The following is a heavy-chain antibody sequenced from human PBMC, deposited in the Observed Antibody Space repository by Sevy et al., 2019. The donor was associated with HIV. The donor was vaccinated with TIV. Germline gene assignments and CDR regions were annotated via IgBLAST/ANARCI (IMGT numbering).Heavy chain of an antibody. CDR1: GFAFSTHA. D-gene: IGHD2-8*01. J-gene: IGHJ4*01. Sequence: GGSLRLSCAASGFAFSTHAMHWVRQAPGKGLEWVAVILNEGTETFYAASVEGRFTISRDNSKNMLSLEINSLRPEDTAVYYCARDGGYSTKWYPVYWGHGTLVTVSS. CDR3: ARDGGYSTKWYPVY. V-gene: IGHV3-30-3*01. CDR2: ILNEGTET.